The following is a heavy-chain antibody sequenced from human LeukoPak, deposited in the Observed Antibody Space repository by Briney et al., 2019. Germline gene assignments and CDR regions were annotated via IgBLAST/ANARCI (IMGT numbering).Heavy chain of an antibody. CDR3: ARGGRQQLTPYYFDY. CDR2: INHSGST. D-gene: IGHD6-13*01. J-gene: IGHJ4*02. Sequence: SETPSLTCAVYGGSFSGYYWSWIRQPPGKGLEWIGEINHSGSTNYNPSLKSRVTISVDTSKNQFSLKLSSVTAADTAVYYCARGGRQQLTPYYFDYWGQGTLVTVSS. V-gene: IGHV4-34*01. CDR1: GGSFSGYY.